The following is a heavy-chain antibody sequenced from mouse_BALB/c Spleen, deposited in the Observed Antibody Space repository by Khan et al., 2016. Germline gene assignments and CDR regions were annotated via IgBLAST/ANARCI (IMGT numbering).Heavy chain of an antibody. CDR2: ISYSGST. CDR1: GDSITSGY. J-gene: IGHJ2*01. Sequence: EVQLQESGPSLVKPSQTLSLTCSVSGDSITSGYWNWIRKFPGNKLEYMGYISYSGSTYYNPSLKSRISITRDTSKNQYYLQLSSVTTEDTATSYCTRVTTATGFDYWGQGTTLTVSS. V-gene: IGHV3-8*02. D-gene: IGHD1-2*01. CDR3: TRVTTATGFDY.